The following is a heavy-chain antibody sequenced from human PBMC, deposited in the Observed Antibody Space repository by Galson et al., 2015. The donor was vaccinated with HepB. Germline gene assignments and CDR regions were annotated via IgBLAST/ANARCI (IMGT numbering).Heavy chain of an antibody. V-gene: IGHV3-13*05. Sequence: SLRLSCAASGFTFSSYDMHWVRQATGKGLEWVSAIGTAGDPYYPGSVKGRFTISRENAKNSLYLQMNSLRAGDTAVYYCARDPAGRDLGKTRPTLLRFLEWLLLVKGWFDPWGQGTLVTVSS. CDR3: ARDPAGRDLGKTRPTLLRFLEWLLLVKGWFDP. J-gene: IGHJ5*02. D-gene: IGHD3-3*01. CDR2: IGTAGDP. CDR1: GFTFSSYD.